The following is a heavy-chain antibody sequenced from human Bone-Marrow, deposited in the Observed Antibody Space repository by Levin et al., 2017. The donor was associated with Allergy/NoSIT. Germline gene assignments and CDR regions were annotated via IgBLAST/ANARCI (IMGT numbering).Heavy chain of an antibody. Sequence: GESLKISCAASGFMFSDHFMDWVRQAPGKGLEWVGRIRNRADSHTTEYAASVKGRFSISRDDSKSSMYLQMNSLKTDDTAVYYCTRGSRQPPDYEPMDVWGQGTTVIVSS. J-gene: IGHJ6*02. CDR2: IRNRADSHTT. D-gene: IGHD4-17*01. CDR1: GFMFSDHF. CDR3: TRGSRQPPDYEPMDV. V-gene: IGHV3-72*01.